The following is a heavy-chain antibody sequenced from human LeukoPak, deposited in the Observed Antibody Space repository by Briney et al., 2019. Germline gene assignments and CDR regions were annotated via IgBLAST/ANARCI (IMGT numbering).Heavy chain of an antibody. CDR1: GGTFSSYA. J-gene: IGHJ4*02. V-gene: IGHV1-69*13. Sequence: ASVKVSCKASGGTFSSYAISWVRQAPGQGLEWMGGIIPIFGTANYAQKFQGRVTITADESTSTAYMELSSLRSEDTAVYYCARDDRPYSSGDYWGQETLVTVSS. CDR3: ARDDRPYSSGDY. D-gene: IGHD6-19*01. CDR2: IIPIFGTA.